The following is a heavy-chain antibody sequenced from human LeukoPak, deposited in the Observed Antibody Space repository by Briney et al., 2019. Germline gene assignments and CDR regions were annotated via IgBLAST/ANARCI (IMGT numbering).Heavy chain of an antibody. CDR1: GGSIRGCNHY. V-gene: IGHV4-61*02. D-gene: IGHD5-24*01. CDR3: ARGGDGYNYFDY. J-gene: IGHJ4*02. Sequence: SQTLSLTCAVSGGSIRGCNHYWSWIRQPAGQGLEWIGRIYNSGTTDYNPSLKSRVTMSVDTSKNHFSLKLTSVTAADTAVYYCARGGDGYNYFDYWGQGTLVTVSS. CDR2: IYNSGTT.